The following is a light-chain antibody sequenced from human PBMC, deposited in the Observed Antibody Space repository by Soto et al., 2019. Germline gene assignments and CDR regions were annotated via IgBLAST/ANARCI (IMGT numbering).Light chain of an antibody. V-gene: IGKV3D-15*01. J-gene: IGKJ1*01. CDR2: GAS. CDR3: QQYNKWPRT. CDR1: QSVSSK. Sequence: EIVMTQSPATLSVSPGERVTLSCGASQSVSSKLAWYQQKPGQAPRLLIYGASTRDTGIPARFSGSGSGTEFTLTISSLQSEDFAVYYCQQYNKWPRTFGQGTKVDIK.